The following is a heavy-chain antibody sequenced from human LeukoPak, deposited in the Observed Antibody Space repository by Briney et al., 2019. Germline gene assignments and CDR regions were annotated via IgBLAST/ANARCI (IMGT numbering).Heavy chain of an antibody. Sequence: ASVKVSCKASGYTFTGYYIHWVRQAPGQGLEWMGRINPNNGGTNYAQKFQGRVTMTRDMSMSTAYMELSRLRSVDTAVYYCARVLGRDGYIPDYWGQGTLVTVSS. J-gene: IGHJ4*02. CDR2: INPNNGGT. V-gene: IGHV1-2*06. CDR3: ARVLGRDGYIPDY. CDR1: GYTFTGYY. D-gene: IGHD5-24*01.